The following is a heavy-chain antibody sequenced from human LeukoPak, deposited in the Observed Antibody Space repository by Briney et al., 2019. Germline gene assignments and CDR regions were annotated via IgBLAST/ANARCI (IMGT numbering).Heavy chain of an antibody. CDR2: ISYDGSNK. Sequence: GGSLRLSCAASGFTFSSYAMHWVRQAPGKGLEGVAVISYDGSNKYYADSVKGRFTISRDNSKNTLYLQMNSLRAEDTAVYYCARDRISRFLNWFDPWGQGTLVTVSS. V-gene: IGHV3-30-3*01. CDR3: ARDRISRFLNWFDP. CDR1: GFTFSSYA. J-gene: IGHJ5*02. D-gene: IGHD2/OR15-2a*01.